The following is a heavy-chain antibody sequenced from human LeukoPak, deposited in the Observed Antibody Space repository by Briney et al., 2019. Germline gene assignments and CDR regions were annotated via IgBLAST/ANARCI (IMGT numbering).Heavy chain of an antibody. CDR2: ISSSSSTI. CDR1: GFTFSSYS. Sequence: GGTLRLSCAASGFTFSSYSMNWVRQAPGKGLEWVSYISSSSSTIYYADSVKGRFTISRDNAKNSLYLQVNSLRAEDTAVYYCARAESIAAAGYWGQGTLVTVSS. V-gene: IGHV3-48*01. CDR3: ARAESIAAAGY. J-gene: IGHJ4*02. D-gene: IGHD6-13*01.